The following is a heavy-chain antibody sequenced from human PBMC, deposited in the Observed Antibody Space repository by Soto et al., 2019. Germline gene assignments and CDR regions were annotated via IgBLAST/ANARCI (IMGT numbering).Heavy chain of an antibody. CDR1: GGSISSGDYY. J-gene: IGHJ4*02. V-gene: IGHV4-30-4*01. CDR2: IYYSGST. CDR3: ARDSSGYYSGFDY. Sequence: QVQLQESGPGLVKPSQTLSLTCTVSGGSISSGDYYWSWIRQPPGKGLEWIGYIYYSGSTYYNPYLKSRVTISVDTSKNQFSLKLSSVTAADTAVYYCARDSSGYYSGFDYWGQGTLVTVSS. D-gene: IGHD3-22*01.